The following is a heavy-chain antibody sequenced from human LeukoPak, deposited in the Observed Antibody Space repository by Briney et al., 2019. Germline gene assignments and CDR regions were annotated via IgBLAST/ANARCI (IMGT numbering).Heavy chain of an antibody. CDR3: ARWGSVLWFGGRNWFDP. CDR2: IYYSGST. Sequence: SETLSLTCTVSGGSISSSSYYWGWIRQPPGKGLEWIGSIYYSGSTYYNPSLKSRVTISVDTSKNQFSLKLSSVTAADTAVYYCARWGSVLWFGGRNWFDPWGQGTLVTVSS. CDR1: GGSISSSSYY. V-gene: IGHV4-39*07. D-gene: IGHD3-10*01. J-gene: IGHJ5*02.